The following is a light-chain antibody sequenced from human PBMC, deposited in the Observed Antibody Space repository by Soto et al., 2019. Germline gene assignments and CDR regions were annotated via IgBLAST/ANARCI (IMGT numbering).Light chain of an antibody. V-gene: IGLV2-14*01. J-gene: IGLJ1*01. Sequence: QSALTQPASVSGSPGQSITISCTGTTSDFGRYNYVSWYQQHPGKAPKLIIYDVSNRPSGVSNRLSGSKSGNTASLTISGLHAEDEADYYCNSYTSSSTSVFGTGTQLTVL. CDR2: DVS. CDR3: NSYTSSSTSV. CDR1: TSDFGRYNY.